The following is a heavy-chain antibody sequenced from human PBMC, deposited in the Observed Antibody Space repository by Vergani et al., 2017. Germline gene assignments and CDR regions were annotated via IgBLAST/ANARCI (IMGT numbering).Heavy chain of an antibody. CDR2: ISAYNGNT. D-gene: IGHD6-19*01. CDR1: GYTFTSYD. V-gene: IGHV1-18*04. Sequence: QVQLVQSGAEVKKPGASVQVSCKASGYTFTSYDMHWVRQAPGQGLEWMGWISAYNGNTNYAQKLQGRVTMTTDTSTSTAYMELRSLRSDDTAVYYCARDLMEDSSGWDLPLYYYGMDVWGQGTTVTVSS. J-gene: IGHJ6*02. CDR3: ARDLMEDSSGWDLPLYYYGMDV.